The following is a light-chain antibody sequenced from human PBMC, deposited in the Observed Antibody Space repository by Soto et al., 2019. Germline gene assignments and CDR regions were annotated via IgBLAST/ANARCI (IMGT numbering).Light chain of an antibody. Sequence: EIVLTQSPATLSLSPGERATLFCRASQSVSSYLAWYQQQPGQAPRLLIYDASNRATGIPARFSGSGSGTDFSLTISSLEPEDFAVYYCQQRSDWPRKFGQGTKVDI. CDR1: QSVSSY. CDR2: DAS. CDR3: QQRSDWPRK. V-gene: IGKV3-11*01. J-gene: IGKJ1*01.